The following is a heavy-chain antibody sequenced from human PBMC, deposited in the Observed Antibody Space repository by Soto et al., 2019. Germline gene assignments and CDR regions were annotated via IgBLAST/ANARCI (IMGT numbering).Heavy chain of an antibody. J-gene: IGHJ4*02. CDR2: IYYSGST. D-gene: IGHD1-1*01. CDR3: ARSHKYSWNDY. V-gene: IGHV4-39*01. CDR1: GGSISSSSYY. Sequence: SETLSLTCTVSGGSISSSSYYWGWIRQPPGKGLEWIGSIYYSGSTYYNPSLKSRVTISVDTSKNQFSLKLSSVTAADTAVYYCARSHKYSWNDYWGQGTLVTVSS.